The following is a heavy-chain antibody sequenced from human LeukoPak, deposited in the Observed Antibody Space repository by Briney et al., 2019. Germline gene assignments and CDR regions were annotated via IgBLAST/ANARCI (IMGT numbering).Heavy chain of an antibody. Sequence: TGGSLRLSCAASGLTISSYEMSWVRQAAGKGLEWISYISSSGNTIFYSDSVKGRFTISRDNAKNSLHLQMNSLTAEDTAVYYCARGGGRGDYNERYYFDYWGQGTLVTVSS. CDR3: ARGGGRGDYNERYYFDY. CDR1: GLTISSYE. D-gene: IGHD3-22*01. CDR2: ISSSGNTI. J-gene: IGHJ4*02. V-gene: IGHV3-48*03.